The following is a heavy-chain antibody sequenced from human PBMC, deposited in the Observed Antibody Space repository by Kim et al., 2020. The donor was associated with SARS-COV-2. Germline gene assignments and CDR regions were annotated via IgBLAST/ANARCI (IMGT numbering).Heavy chain of an antibody. D-gene: IGHD6-25*01. CDR3: ASIAAAILL. CDR2: INHSGST. Sequence: SETLSLTCAVYGGSFSGYYWSWIRQPPGKGLEWIGEINHSGSTNYNPSLKSRVTISVDTSKNQFSLKLSSVTAADTAVYYCASIAAAILLWGQGTLVTVS. V-gene: IGHV4-34*01. CDR1: GGSFSGYY. J-gene: IGHJ4*02.